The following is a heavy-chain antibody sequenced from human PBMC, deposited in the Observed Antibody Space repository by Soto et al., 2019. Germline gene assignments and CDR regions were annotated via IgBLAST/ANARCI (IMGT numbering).Heavy chain of an antibody. D-gene: IGHD1-26*01. J-gene: IGHJ6*02. CDR2: ISYDGSNK. CDR1: VFTFSSYG. Sequence: RGSLRLSCSASVFTFSSYGMHWFRQAPGKGLEWVAVISYDGSNKYYADSVKGRFTISRDNSKNTLYLQMNSLRAEDTAVYYCAKDLGVGTGLYYYGMDVWGQGTTVTVSS. V-gene: IGHV3-30*18. CDR3: AKDLGVGTGLYYYGMDV.